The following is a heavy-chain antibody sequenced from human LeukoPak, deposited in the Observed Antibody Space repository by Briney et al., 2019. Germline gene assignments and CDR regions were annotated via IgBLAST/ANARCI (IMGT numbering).Heavy chain of an antibody. CDR3: ARSRSYGTYYYYYGMDV. J-gene: IGHJ6*02. D-gene: IGHD4-17*01. CDR2: IYYSGST. CDR1: GGSISSSSYY. V-gene: IGHV4-39*01. Sequence: PSETLSLTCTVSGGSISSSSYYWGWIRQPPGKGLEWIGSIYYSGSTYYNPSLKSRVTISVDTSKNQFSLKLSSVTAADTAVYYCARSRSYGTYYYYYGMDVWGQGTTVTVSS.